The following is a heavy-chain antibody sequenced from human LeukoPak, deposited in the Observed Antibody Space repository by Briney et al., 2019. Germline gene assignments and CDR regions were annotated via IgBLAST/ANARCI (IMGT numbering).Heavy chain of an antibody. CDR2: ISHDGTNQ. D-gene: IGHD2-8*02. J-gene: IGHJ4*02. CDR3: ARLLVLAATEVFEF. V-gene: IGHV3-30-3*01. CDR1: GFPFSGYT. Sequence: GRSLMLSCAASGFPFSGYTMHWVRQAPGKGLEWVTFISHDGTNQNYADSVKGRFTVSRDNSKNTAFLRMNSLRPEDTAVYNCARLLVLAATEVFEFWGQGTVVTVSS.